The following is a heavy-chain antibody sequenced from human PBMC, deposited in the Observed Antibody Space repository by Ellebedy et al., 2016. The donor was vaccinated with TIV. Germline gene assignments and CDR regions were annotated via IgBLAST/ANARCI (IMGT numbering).Heavy chain of an antibody. J-gene: IGHJ4*02. Sequence: ASVKVSCKASGYTFTTYGISWVRQAPGQGLEWMGWISPYNGETQLAQKFQGRLTMATDTSTRTAYLELRSLRSADTAVYYCAGDLQLWSRGCDHWGQGTLVTVSS. CDR1: GYTFTTYG. D-gene: IGHD3-10*01. CDR3: AGDLQLWSRGCDH. CDR2: ISPYNGET. V-gene: IGHV1-18*01.